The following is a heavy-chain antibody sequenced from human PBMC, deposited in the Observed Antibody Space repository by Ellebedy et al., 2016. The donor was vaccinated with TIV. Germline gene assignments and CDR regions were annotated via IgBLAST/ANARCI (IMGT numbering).Heavy chain of an antibody. J-gene: IGHJ4*02. D-gene: IGHD1-1*01. Sequence: PGGSLRLSCAVSGLSVSNNYMTWVRQAPGNGLEWLSVLYGDGRTYYADSVKDRFIVSRDNSRNTLYLHTSSLRADDTAVYYCARGIGNAGYFDYWGQGTQVVVSS. CDR3: ARGIGNAGYFDY. CDR1: GLSVSNNY. V-gene: IGHV3-66*01. CDR2: LYGDGRT.